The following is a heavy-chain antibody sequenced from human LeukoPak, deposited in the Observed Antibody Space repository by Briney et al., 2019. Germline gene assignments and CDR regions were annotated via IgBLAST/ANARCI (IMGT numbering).Heavy chain of an antibody. J-gene: IGHJ5*02. CDR1: GFTFDDYA. CDR3: ATSHDAAGNS. D-gene: IGHD6-13*01. CDR2: ISWNSGSI. V-gene: IGHV3-9*01. Sequence: GGSLRLSCAASGFTFDDYAMHWVRQAPGKGLEWVSGISWNSGSIGYADSVKGRFTISRDNAKNSLYLQMTSLRAEDTAVYYCATSHDAAGNSWGQGTLVTVSS.